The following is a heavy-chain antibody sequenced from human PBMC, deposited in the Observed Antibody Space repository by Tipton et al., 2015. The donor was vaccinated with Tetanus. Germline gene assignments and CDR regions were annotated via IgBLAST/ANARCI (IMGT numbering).Heavy chain of an antibody. CDR1: GFTFSSYA. CDR2: ISGSGGST. D-gene: IGHD3-16*02. Sequence: SLRLSCAASGFTFSSYAMSWVRQAQGKGLEWVSDISGSGGSTHYADSVKGRLTLSRDNSKNTLYLQMNSLRAEDTAVYYCAKGASYTTSDFDYWGQGTLVTVSS. J-gene: IGHJ4*02. V-gene: IGHV3-23*01. CDR3: AKGASYTTSDFDY.